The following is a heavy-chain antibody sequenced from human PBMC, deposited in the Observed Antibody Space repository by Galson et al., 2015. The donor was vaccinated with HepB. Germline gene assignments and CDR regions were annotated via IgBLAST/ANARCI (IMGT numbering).Heavy chain of an antibody. V-gene: IGHV3-30*04. D-gene: IGHD3-10*01. CDR1: KFTFKNYA. CDR3: ARDSGPLVRGVIDY. Sequence: SLRLSCAASKFTFKNYAIHWVRPAPGQGLEWVAVISSEPMDQYYAGSVKGRFTISRDNSRNTMYLQMNTLTAEEAAVYYCARDSGPLVRGVIDYWGQGTLVTVSS. CDR2: ISSEPMDQ. J-gene: IGHJ4*02.